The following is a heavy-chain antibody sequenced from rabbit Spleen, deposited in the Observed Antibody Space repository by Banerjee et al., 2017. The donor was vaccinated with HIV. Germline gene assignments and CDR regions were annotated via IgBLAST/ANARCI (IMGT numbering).Heavy chain of an antibody. D-gene: IGHD1-1*01. CDR1: GFSFSNKAV. V-gene: IGHV1S45*01. J-gene: IGHJ4*01. CDR3: ARDLDGVIGWKFGW. CDR2: INAVTGKA. Sequence: QEQLVESGGGLVQPGGSLKLSCTASGFSFSNKAVMCWVRQAPGKGLEWIACINAVTGKAVYASWAKGRFTFSKTSSTTVTLQMTSLTAADTATYFCARDLDGVIGWKFGWWGQGTLVTVS.